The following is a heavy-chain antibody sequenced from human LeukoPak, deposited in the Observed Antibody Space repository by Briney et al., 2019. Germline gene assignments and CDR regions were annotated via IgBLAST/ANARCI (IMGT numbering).Heavy chain of an antibody. J-gene: IGHJ6*02. CDR1: GYTFTSYG. V-gene: IGHV1-18*01. D-gene: IGHD5-18*01. CDR3: ARVSPRGYSYGTYGMDV. Sequence: ASVKVSCKASGYTFTSYGISWVRQAPGQGLEWMGWISGYNGNTNYAQKLQGRVTMTTDTSTSTAYMELRSLRSDDSAVYYCARVSPRGYSYGTYGMDVWGQGTTVTVSS. CDR2: ISGYNGNT.